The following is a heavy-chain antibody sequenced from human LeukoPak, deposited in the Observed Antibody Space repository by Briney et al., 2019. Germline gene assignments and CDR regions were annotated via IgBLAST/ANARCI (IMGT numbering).Heavy chain of an antibody. CDR2: ISGSGGST. J-gene: IGHJ1*01. V-gene: IGHV3-23*01. CDR3: AKDHIVVVISAEYFQH. D-gene: IGHD3-22*01. CDR1: GFTFSSYA. Sequence: GGSLGLSCAASGFTFSSYAMSWVRQAPGKGLEWVSAISGSGGSTYYADSVKGRFTISRDNSKNTLYLQMNSLRAEDTAVYYCAKDHIVVVISAEYFQHWGQGTLVTVSS.